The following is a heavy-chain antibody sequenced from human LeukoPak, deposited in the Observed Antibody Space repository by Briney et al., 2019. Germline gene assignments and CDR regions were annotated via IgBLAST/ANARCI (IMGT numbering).Heavy chain of an antibody. CDR1: EYTFTSYD. CDR3: ARSNYGGKRWFDP. V-gene: IGHV1-8*01. Sequence: ASVTVSCKASEYTFTSYDINWVRQATGQGLEWMGWMNPNSGNTGYAQKFRGRVTMTRDTSISTAYMELSSLTSEDTAVYFCARSNYGGKRWFDPWGQGTLVIVSS. J-gene: IGHJ5*02. D-gene: IGHD4-23*01. CDR2: MNPNSGNT.